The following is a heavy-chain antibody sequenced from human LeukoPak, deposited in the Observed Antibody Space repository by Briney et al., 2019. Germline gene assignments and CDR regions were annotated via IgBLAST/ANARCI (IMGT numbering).Heavy chain of an antibody. D-gene: IGHD2-21*02. Sequence: SVKVSCKASGGTFTSYAISWVRQAPGQGLEWMGGIIPIFGAANYSQKFQGRVTITADKSTSTSYMELSSLRSEDTAVYYCARSSVVTAMVHLEYWGQGTLVTVSS. CDR2: IIPIFGAA. V-gene: IGHV1-69*06. J-gene: IGHJ4*02. CDR1: GGTFTSYA. CDR3: ARSSVVTAMVHLEY.